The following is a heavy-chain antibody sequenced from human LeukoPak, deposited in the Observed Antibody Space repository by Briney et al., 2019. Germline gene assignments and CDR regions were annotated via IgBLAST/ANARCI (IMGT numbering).Heavy chain of an antibody. J-gene: IGHJ4*02. CDR2: IIPILGTA. V-gene: IGHV1-69*13. CDR3: AISLVGDTPMVNYFGY. Sequence: SVKVSCKASGGTFSNYAISWVRQAPGQGLEWTGGIIPILGTANYAQKFQGRVTITADESTSTAYMELSSLRSEDTAVYYCAISLVGDTPMVNYFGYWGQGTLVTVSS. D-gene: IGHD5-18*01. CDR1: GGTFSNYA.